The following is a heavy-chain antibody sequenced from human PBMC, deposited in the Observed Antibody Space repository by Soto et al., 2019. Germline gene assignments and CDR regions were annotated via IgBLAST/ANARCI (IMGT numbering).Heavy chain of an antibody. Sequence: QVQLQQWGAGLVKPSETLSLTCAVYGGSFSGYYWCWIRQPPGKGLEWIGEVNHSGTTNYNPSLKSRNTISVDTPKIQFGLKLSSVTSADTAVYYCARGWVVGVPAAIYYDYGMGVWGQGTTVTVSS. CDR1: GGSFSGYY. CDR2: VNHSGTT. D-gene: IGHD2-2*01. J-gene: IGHJ6*02. CDR3: ARGWVVGVPAAIYYDYGMGV. V-gene: IGHV4-34*01.